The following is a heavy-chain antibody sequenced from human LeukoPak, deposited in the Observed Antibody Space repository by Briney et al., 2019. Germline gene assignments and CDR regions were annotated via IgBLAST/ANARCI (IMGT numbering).Heavy chain of an antibody. CDR2: IIPILGIA. CDR1: GGTFSSYA. Sequence: GASVKVSCKASGGTFSSYAISWVRQAPGQGLEWMGRIIPILGIANYAQKFQGRVTITADKSTSTAYMELSSLRSEDTAVYYCARNGRGDSGAFDIWGQGTMVTVSS. V-gene: IGHV1-69*04. CDR3: ARNGRGDSGAFDI. D-gene: IGHD2-21*01. J-gene: IGHJ3*02.